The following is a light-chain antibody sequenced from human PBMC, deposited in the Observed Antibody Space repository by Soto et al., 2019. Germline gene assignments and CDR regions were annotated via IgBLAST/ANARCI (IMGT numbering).Light chain of an antibody. Sequence: DIQMTQSPSSLSASVGDRVIITCRASQSITSYLNWYQHKPGKAPNLLIYATSTLQSGVPSRFSGSGSGTEFTLTISSLQPEDFATYHCQQSYSTPRTFGQGTKVDIK. V-gene: IGKV1-39*01. CDR2: ATS. J-gene: IGKJ1*01. CDR1: QSITSY. CDR3: QQSYSTPRT.